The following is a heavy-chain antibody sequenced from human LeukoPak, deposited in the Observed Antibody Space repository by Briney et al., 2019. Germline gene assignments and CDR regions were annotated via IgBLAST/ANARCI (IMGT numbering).Heavy chain of an antibody. CDR1: GYTFTGYA. CDR2: INPEKRDT. V-gene: IGHV1-2*02. CDR3: AKKVRGPSHPLDF. Sequence: ASVKDSCKASGYTFTGYAIHWLRQAPARGVEGMGWINPEKRDTGYAHKFQGRVTMTSDTSISTAYMELSSLRSDDTAVYYCAKKVRGPSHPLDFWGQGTLVTVSS. J-gene: IGHJ4*02. D-gene: IGHD5-12*01.